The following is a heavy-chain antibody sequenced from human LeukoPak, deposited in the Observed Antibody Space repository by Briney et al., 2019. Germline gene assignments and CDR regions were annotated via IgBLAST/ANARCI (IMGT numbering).Heavy chain of an antibody. J-gene: IGHJ4*02. CDR3: ARERIAVAGTEVGFDY. V-gene: IGHV4-59*01. CDR2: IYYSGST. D-gene: IGHD6-19*01. Sequence: PSETLSLTCTVSGGSISSYYWSWIRQPPGKGLEWIGYIYYSGSTNYNPSLKSRVTISVDTSKNQFSLKLSSVTAADTAVYYCARERIAVAGTEVGFDYWGQGTLVTVSS. CDR1: GGSISSYY.